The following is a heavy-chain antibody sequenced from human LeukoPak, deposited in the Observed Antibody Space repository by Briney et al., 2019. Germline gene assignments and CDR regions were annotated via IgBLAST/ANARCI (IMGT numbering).Heavy chain of an antibody. Sequence: ASAKVSCKASGYTFTCYGISWVRQAPGQGLEWMGWISAYNGNTNYAQMLQGRVTMTTDTSTSTAYMELRSLRSDDTAVYYCARNRIQLWLCDYWGQGTLVTVSS. CDR2: ISAYNGNT. CDR1: GYTFTCYG. CDR3: ARNRIQLWLCDY. D-gene: IGHD5-18*01. V-gene: IGHV1-18*01. J-gene: IGHJ4*02.